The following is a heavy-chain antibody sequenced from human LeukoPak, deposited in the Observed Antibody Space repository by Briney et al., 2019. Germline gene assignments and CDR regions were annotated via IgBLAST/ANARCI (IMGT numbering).Heavy chain of an antibody. CDR1: GFTFSSYA. J-gene: IGHJ4*02. V-gene: IGHV3-64*01. CDR2: ISSNGGST. D-gene: IGHD4-17*01. CDR3: AREGDYGPIDY. Sequence: GGSLRLSCAASGFTFSSYAIHWVRQAPGKGLEYVSAISSNGGSTYYANSVKGRFTISRDNSKNTLYLQMGSLRAEDMAVYYCAREGDYGPIDYWGQGTLVTVSS.